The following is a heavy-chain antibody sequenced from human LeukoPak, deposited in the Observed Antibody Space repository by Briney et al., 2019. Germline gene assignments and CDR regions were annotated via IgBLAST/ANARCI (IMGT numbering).Heavy chain of an antibody. J-gene: IGHJ5*02. Sequence: PGRSLRLSCAASGFTFSSYGMHWVRQAPGKGLEWVAVISYDGSNKYYADSVKGRFTISRDNSKNTLYLQMNSLRAEDTAVYYCGKEMENSNYGWFDPWGQGTLVTVSS. CDR3: GKEMENSNYGWFDP. D-gene: IGHD4-11*01. CDR1: GFTFSSYG. CDR2: ISYDGSNK. V-gene: IGHV3-30*18.